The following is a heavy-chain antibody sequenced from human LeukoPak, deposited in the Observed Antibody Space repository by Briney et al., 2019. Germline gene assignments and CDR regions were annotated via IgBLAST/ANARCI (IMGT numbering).Heavy chain of an antibody. CDR3: ASSYYYGSGSTSRDAFDI. Sequence: SETLSLTCTVSGGSISSYYRSWIRQPPGKGLEWIGYNYYSGRTNYNPSLKSRVTISVDTSKNQFSLKLSSVTAADTAVYYCASSYYYGSGSTSRDAFDIWGQGTMVTVST. CDR1: GGSISSYY. D-gene: IGHD3-10*01. V-gene: IGHV4-59*08. CDR2: NYYSGRT. J-gene: IGHJ3*02.